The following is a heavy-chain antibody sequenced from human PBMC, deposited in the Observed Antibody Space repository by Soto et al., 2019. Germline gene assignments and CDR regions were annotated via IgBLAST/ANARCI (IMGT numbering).Heavy chain of an antibody. D-gene: IGHD1-1*01. CDR1: GESFGGYY. V-gene: IGHV4-34*01. CDR2: INHSGST. Sequence: PSETLSLTCAVYGESFGGYYGSWIRQPPGKGLEWIGEINHSGSTNYNPSLKSRVTISVDTSKNQFSLKLSSVTAADTAVYYCARGRLERHYYYYYGVDVWGQGTTVTVSS. J-gene: IGHJ6*02. CDR3: ARGRLERHYYYYYGVDV.